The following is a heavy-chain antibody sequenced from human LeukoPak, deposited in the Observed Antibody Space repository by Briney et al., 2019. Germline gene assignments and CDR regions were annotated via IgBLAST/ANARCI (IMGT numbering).Heavy chain of an antibody. Sequence: SETLSLTCTVSGGSITNYYWTWIRQPPGKGLERIGYVYYSGSTNYNPSLKSRVTLSVDTSKNQFSLKLSSVTAADTAVYYCARDTSISMVRGVILAGMDVWGQGTTVTVSS. V-gene: IGHV4-59*01. J-gene: IGHJ6*02. CDR1: GGSITNYY. D-gene: IGHD3-10*01. CDR2: VYYSGST. CDR3: ARDTSISMVRGVILAGMDV.